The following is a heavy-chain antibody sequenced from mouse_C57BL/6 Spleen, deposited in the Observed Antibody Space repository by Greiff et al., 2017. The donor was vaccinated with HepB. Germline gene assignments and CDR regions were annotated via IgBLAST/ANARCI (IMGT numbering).Heavy chain of an antibody. V-gene: IGHV10-1*01. D-gene: IGHD1-1*01. CDR3: VRHADYYGSFYAMDY. J-gene: IGHJ4*01. CDR2: IRSKSNNYAT. Sequence: EVHLVESGGGLVQPKGSLKLSCAASGFSFNTYAMNWVRQAPGKGLEWVARIRSKSNNYATYYADSVKDRFTISRDDSESMLYLQMNNLKTEDTAMYYCVRHADYYGSFYAMDYWGQGTSVTVSS. CDR1: GFSFNTYA.